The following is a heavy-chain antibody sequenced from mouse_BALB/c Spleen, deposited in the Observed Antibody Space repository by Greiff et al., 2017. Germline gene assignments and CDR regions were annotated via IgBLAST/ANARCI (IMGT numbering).Heavy chain of an antibody. CDR1: GYTFTSYW. CDR2: INPSTGYT. Sequence: QVQLQQSGADLVKPGASVKLSCKASGYTFTSYWMHWVKQRPGQGLEWIGYINPSTGYTEYNQKFKDKDTLTEDKSSSTAYMQLSSLTSEDSAVYYCASHNCDAYWGQGTLVTVSA. J-gene: IGHJ3*01. CDR3: ASHNCDAY. V-gene: IGHV1-7*01.